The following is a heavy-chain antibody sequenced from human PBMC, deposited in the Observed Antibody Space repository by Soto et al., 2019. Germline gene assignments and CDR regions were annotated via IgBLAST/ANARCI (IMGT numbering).Heavy chain of an antibody. Sequence: PSETLSLTCAVYGGSFSGYYWSWIRQPPGKGLEWIGEINHSGSTNYNPSLKSRVTISVDTSRNQFSLKLSSVTAADTAVYFWARHRNYPNWFDPWGQGDLVTVSS. D-gene: IGHD3-10*01. J-gene: IGHJ5*02. CDR2: INHSGST. CDR3: ARHRNYPNWFDP. V-gene: IGHV4-34*01. CDR1: GGSFSGYY.